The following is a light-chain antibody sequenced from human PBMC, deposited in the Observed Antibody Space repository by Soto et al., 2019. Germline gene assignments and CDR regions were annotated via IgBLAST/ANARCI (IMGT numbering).Light chain of an antibody. Sequence: DIVVTQSPLSVPVTPRAPSSISCTSSHSLLNSHGYTYLDWYLQKPGQSPQLLIYLGSNRASGVPDRLSGSGSGTDFTLKISRVEAEDVGLYYCMQALQAPLTFGQGTKVDIK. CDR2: LGS. V-gene: IGKV2-28*01. CDR3: MQALQAPLT. J-gene: IGKJ1*01. CDR1: HSLLNSHGYTY.